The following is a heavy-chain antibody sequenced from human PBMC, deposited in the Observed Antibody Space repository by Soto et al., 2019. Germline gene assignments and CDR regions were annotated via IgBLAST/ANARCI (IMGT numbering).Heavy chain of an antibody. CDR3: TRTPRGASTFDY. Sequence: QVQLVQSGAEVRKPGASVKVSCEASGYTFTTYDISWVRQAPGQGLEWLGWISAYSGDRKYAQKFQGRVTMTTDTSTITAYMELRSLRSDDTAIYYCTRTPRGASTFDYWGQGTLVTVSS. CDR2: ISAYSGDR. J-gene: IGHJ4*02. D-gene: IGHD2-15*01. CDR1: GYTFTTYD. V-gene: IGHV1-18*01.